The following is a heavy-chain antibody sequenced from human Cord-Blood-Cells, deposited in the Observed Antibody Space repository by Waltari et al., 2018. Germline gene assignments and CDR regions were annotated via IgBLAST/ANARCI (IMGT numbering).Heavy chain of an antibody. CDR2: IRSKANSYAT. CDR3: TRHSRSGSYDY. CDR1: GFTFSGSA. Sequence: ASGFTFSGSAMHWVRQASGKGLEWVGRIRSKANSYATAYAASVKGRFTISRDDSKNTAYLQMNSLKTEDTAVYYCTRHSRSGSYDYWGQGSLVTVSS. J-gene: IGHJ4*02. D-gene: IGHD1-26*01. V-gene: IGHV3-73*01.